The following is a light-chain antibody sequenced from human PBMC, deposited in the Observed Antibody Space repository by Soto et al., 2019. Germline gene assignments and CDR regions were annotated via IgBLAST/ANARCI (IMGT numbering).Light chain of an antibody. CDR2: DAS. J-gene: IGKJ1*01. CDR3: QQYGSSGT. Sequence: EIVLTQSPATLSLSPGERATLSCRASQSVSSYLAWYQQKPGQAPRLLIYDASNRATGIPARFSRSGSGTDFTLTISRLEPEDFAVYYCQQYGSSGTFGQGTKVDIK. V-gene: IGKV3-11*01. CDR1: QSVSSY.